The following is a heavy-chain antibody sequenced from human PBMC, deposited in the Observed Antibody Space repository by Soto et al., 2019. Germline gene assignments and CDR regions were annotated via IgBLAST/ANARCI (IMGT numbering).Heavy chain of an antibody. D-gene: IGHD3-22*01. J-gene: IGHJ4*02. Sequence: SVKVSCKASGGTFSSYAISWVRQAPGQGLEWMGGIIPIFGTANYAQKFQGRVTITADESTSTAYMELSSLRSEDTAVYYCASRPPYYYDSSGYSDYWGQGTLVTVSS. V-gene: IGHV1-69*13. CDR3: ASRPPYYYDSSGYSDY. CDR1: GGTFSSYA. CDR2: IIPIFGTA.